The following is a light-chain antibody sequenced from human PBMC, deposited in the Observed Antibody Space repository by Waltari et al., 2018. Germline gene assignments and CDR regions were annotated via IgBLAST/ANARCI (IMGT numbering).Light chain of an antibody. Sequence: PGARAPLSCRASQSLTKRYLAWYQQKPGQAPRLVIYGASSRAAGIPDRFSGSGSGTDFTLTISRLEPEDFAVYYCQQYGSSIMYTFGQGTKLEIK. CDR3: QQYGSSIMYT. CDR1: QSLTKRY. V-gene: IGKV3-20*01. J-gene: IGKJ2*01. CDR2: GAS.